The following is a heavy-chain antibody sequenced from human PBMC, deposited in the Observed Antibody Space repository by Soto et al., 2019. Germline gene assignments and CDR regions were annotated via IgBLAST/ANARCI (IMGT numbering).Heavy chain of an antibody. CDR2: ISYDGSNK. D-gene: IGHD4-17*01. Sequence: QVQLVESGGGVVQPGRSLRLSCAASGFTFSSYGMHWVRQAPGKGLEWVAVISYDGSNKYYADSVKGRCTISRDNSKNTLYLQMNSLRAEDTAGYYCASLPFWTKVTPSGWFDPWGQGTLVTVSS. V-gene: IGHV3-30*03. CDR1: GFTFSSYG. J-gene: IGHJ5*02. CDR3: ASLPFWTKVTPSGWFDP.